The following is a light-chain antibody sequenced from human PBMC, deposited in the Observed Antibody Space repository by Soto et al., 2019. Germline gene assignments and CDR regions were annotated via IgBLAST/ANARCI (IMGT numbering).Light chain of an antibody. Sequence: EKVMTQSPATLSASPGERATLSCRASQSVSSDLAWYQQKPGQAPRLLIYGASTRVTGIPARFSGSGSGTEFTLTISSLQSEDFAFYYCQQYNNWPLTFGGGTKVEIK. CDR1: QSVSSD. J-gene: IGKJ4*01. V-gene: IGKV3-15*01. CDR2: GAS. CDR3: QQYNNWPLT.